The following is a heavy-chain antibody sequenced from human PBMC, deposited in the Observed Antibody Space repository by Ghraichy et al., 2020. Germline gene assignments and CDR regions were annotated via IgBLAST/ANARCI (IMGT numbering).Heavy chain of an antibody. D-gene: IGHD3-22*01. V-gene: IGHV3-33*05. CDR1: GFPFSTYG. Sequence: GESLNISCTASGFPFSTYGMHWVRQAPGKGLEWVAFISYDGREQYFGDSVRGRFTLSRDNSKNTQYLHMNSLRSEDTALYYCAKPLQYCGSGSCFFDSWGQGALVTVSS. CDR2: ISYDGREQ. CDR3: AKPLQYCGSGSCFFDS. J-gene: IGHJ4*02.